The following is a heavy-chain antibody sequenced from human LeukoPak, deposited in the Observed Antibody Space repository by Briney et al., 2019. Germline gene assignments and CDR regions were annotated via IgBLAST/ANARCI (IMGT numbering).Heavy chain of an antibody. CDR1: GGSFSGYY. V-gene: IGHV4-34*01. D-gene: IGHD2-2*01. Sequence: SETLSLTCAVYGGSFSGYYWSWIHQPPGKGLEWIGEINHSGSTNYNPSLKSRVTISVDASKNQFSLKLSSVTAADTAVYYCASRLGASFGSYSSTRPRKTAFDIWGQGTMVTVSS. J-gene: IGHJ3*02. CDR2: INHSGST. CDR3: ASRLGASFGSYSSTRPRKTAFDI.